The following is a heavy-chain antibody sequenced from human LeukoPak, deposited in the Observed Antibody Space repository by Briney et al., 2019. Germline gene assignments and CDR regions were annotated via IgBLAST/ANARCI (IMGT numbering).Heavy chain of an antibody. J-gene: IGHJ3*01. V-gene: IGHV5-51*01. CDR1: GXRFNRDW. CDR3: ARTRGARDAFDL. D-gene: IGHD3/OR15-3a*01. Sequence: GESLKISCKASGXRFNRDWIGWVRQMPGKGLEWMGIIYPGDSDTRYSPSFQGQVTISADKSVSAAYLQWNSLKASDSGIYYCARTRGARDAFDLWGQGIMVTVSS. CDR2: IYPGDSDT.